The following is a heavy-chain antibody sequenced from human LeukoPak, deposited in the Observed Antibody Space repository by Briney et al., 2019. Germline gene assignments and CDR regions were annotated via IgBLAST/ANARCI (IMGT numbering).Heavy chain of an antibody. CDR1: GFTFSNYA. V-gene: IGHV3-23*01. J-gene: IGHJ1*01. Sequence: PGGSLRLSCAASGFTFSNYAMSWVRQAPGKGLEWVSAISGSGGAAFYADSVKGRFTISRDNSKNTLYLQMNSLRAEDTAVYYCARGIPFLGGSYYSQYFQHWGQGTLVTVSS. CDR3: ARGIPFLGGSYYSQYFQH. D-gene: IGHD1-26*01. CDR2: ISGSGGAA.